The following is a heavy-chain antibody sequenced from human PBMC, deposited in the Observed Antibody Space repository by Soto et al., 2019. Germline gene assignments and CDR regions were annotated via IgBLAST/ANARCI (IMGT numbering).Heavy chain of an antibody. CDR3: AREQPAATDYYYYGMDV. J-gene: IGHJ6*02. CDR2: ISAYNGNT. CDR1: GYTFTSYG. V-gene: IGHV1-18*04. Sequence: QVQLVQSGAEVKKPGASVKVSCKASGYTFTSYGISWVRQAPGQGLEWMGWISAYNGNTNYAQKLQGRVTMTTDTSTSTAYMELRSLRSDDTAVNYCAREQPAATDYYYYGMDVWGQGTTVTVSS. D-gene: IGHD2-2*01.